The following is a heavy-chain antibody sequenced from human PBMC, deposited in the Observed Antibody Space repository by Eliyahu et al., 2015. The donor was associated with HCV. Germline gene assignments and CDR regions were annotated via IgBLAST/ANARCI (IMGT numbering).Heavy chain of an antibody. CDR2: IYHSGST. V-gene: IGHV4-38-2*02. Sequence: QVQLQESGPGLVKPSETLSLTCTVSGYSISSGYYWGWIRQPPGKGLEWIGSIYHSGSTYYNPSLKSRVTISVDTSKNQFSLKLSSVTAADTAVYYCARANSGSAHDAFDIWGQGTMVTVSS. J-gene: IGHJ3*02. CDR3: ARANSGSAHDAFDI. CDR1: GYSISSGYY. D-gene: IGHD1-26*01.